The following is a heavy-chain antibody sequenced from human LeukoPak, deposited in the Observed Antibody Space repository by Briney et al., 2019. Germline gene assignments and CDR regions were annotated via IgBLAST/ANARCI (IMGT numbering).Heavy chain of an antibody. D-gene: IGHD3-10*01. Sequence: PGGSLRLSCAASGFTFRTYGMHWVRQDPGKGQEWVAVISFDGTYRYYADSVKGRFTISRDNSENTLHLQMNSLRTEDTALYYCAKDWGREFASGSSYLDDWGLGTPVTVSS. CDR3: AKDWGREFASGSSYLDD. CDR1: GFTFRTYG. J-gene: IGHJ4*02. CDR2: ISFDGTYR. V-gene: IGHV3-30*18.